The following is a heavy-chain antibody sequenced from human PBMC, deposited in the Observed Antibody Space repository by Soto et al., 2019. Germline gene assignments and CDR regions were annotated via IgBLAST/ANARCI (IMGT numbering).Heavy chain of an antibody. CDR1: GGSISSYY. Sequence: SETLSLTCTVSGGSISSYYWSWIRQPPGKGLEWIGYIYYSGSTNYNPSLKSRVTISVDTSQNQFSLKLSSVTAADTAVYCCARGASTKNLDYWGQGTLVTVSS. J-gene: IGHJ4*02. CDR2: IYYSGST. D-gene: IGHD2-2*01. V-gene: IGHV4-59*01. CDR3: ARGASTKNLDY.